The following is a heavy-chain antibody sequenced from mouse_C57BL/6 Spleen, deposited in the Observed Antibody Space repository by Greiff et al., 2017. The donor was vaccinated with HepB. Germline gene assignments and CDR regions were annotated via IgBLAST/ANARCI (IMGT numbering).Heavy chain of an antibody. V-gene: IGHV1-82*01. CDR1: GYAFSSSW. J-gene: IGHJ2*01. CDR2: IYPGDGDT. D-gene: IGHD2-5*01. CDR3: AREDYSNP. Sequence: VQLQQSGPELVKPGASVKISCKASGYAFSSSWMNWVQQRPGKGLEWIGRIYPGDGDTNYNGKFKGKATLTADKSSSTAYMQLSSLTSEDSAVYFCAREDYSNPWGQGTTLTVSS.